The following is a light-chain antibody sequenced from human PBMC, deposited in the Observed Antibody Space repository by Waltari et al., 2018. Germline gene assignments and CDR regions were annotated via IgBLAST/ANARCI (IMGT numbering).Light chain of an antibody. J-gene: IGLJ1*01. Sequence: QSALTQPASVSGSPGQSITISCTCTSSDVGASDYVSWYRQLPGKAPELMISDVSRRPSGISDRFSGSKSGDTASLTISGLQAEDEADYYCSSMISGGPLVFGSGTQVTVL. CDR3: SSMISGGPLV. CDR1: SSDVGASDY. V-gene: IGLV2-14*03. CDR2: DVS.